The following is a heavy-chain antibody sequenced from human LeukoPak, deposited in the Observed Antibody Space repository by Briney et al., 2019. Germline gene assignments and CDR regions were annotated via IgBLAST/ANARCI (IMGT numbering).Heavy chain of an antibody. CDR1: GGSFSGYY. J-gene: IGHJ4*02. CDR2: INHSGST. CDR3: ARGYYYDSSGYCHFDY. D-gene: IGHD3-22*01. Sequence: PSETLSLTCAVYGGSFSGYYWSWIRQPPGKGLEWIGEINHSGSTNYNPSLKSRVTISVDTSKNQFSLKLSSVTAADTAVYYCARGYYYDSSGYCHFDYWGQGTLVTVSS. V-gene: IGHV4-34*01.